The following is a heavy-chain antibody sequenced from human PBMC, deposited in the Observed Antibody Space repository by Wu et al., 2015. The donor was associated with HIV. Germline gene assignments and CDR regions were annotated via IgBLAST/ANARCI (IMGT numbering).Heavy chain of an antibody. J-gene: IGHJ4*02. V-gene: IGHV1-2*02. CDR3: ARWFGYCSGGSCYLPDY. CDR2: IKPNSGGT. CDR1: GYTFTVHY. Sequence: QVQLVQSGAEVKKPGASMKLSCKVYGYTFTVHYIHWMRQAPGQGLEWMGLIKPNSGGTNYAQKFQGRVTMTTDTAINTGYMELTRLSFDDTAMYYCARWFGYCSGGSCYLPDYWGQGTLVTVSS. D-gene: IGHD2-15*01.